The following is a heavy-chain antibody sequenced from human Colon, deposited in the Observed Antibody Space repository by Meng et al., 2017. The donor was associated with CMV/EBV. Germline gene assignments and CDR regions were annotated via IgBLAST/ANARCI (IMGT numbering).Heavy chain of an antibody. CDR1: GYTFTGYY. CDR3: ARSEVVPAAILPYYYGMDV. J-gene: IGHJ6*02. CDR2: IIPILGIA. Sequence: SVKVSCKASGYTFTGYYLHWVRQAPGQGLEWMGGIIPILGIANYAQKFQGRVTITADKSTSTAYMELSSLRSEDTAVYYCARSEVVPAAILPYYYGMDVWGQGTTVTVSS. D-gene: IGHD2-2*02. V-gene: IGHV1-69*10.